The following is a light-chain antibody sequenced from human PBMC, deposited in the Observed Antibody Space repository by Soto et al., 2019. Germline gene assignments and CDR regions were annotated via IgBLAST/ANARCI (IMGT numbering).Light chain of an antibody. J-gene: IGLJ2*01. Sequence: QSVLTQPPSVSGAPGQRVTISCTGSSSNIGAGYDVHWYQQVPGTAPKLLIYGNSNRPSGVPDRFSGSKSGTSASLAITGLQAEDEADYHCQSYDSSLSAVVFGGGTKLTVL. V-gene: IGLV1-40*01. CDR2: GNS. CDR1: SSNIGAGYD. CDR3: QSYDSSLSAVV.